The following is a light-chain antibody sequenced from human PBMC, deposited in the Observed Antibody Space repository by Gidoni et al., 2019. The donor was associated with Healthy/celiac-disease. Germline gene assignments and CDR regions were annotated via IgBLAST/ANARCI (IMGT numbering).Light chain of an antibody. CDR2: EVS. CDR1: QSLRHSDGKTY. CDR3: MQSIQLPPGYT. V-gene: IGKV2D-29*02. Sequence: DIVMTQTPLSLSVTPGQPASSPCKSSQSLRHSDGKTYLYWYLHKPGQSPQLLIYEVSNRFSGVPDMLSGSGSVTDFTLKISRVEAEDVGVYYGMQSIQLPPGYTFGQGTKLEIQ. J-gene: IGKJ2*01.